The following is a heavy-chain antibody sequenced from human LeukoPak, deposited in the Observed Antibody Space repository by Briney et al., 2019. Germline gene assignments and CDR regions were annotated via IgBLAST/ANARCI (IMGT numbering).Heavy chain of an antibody. J-gene: IGHJ4*02. CDR2: ISDTGGST. V-gene: IGHV3-23*01. CDR1: GFTFSTYA. Sequence: GGSLRLSCVDSGFTFSTYAINWVRQAPGKGLEWVSVISDTGGSTFYTDSVKGRFTISRDNSRNTLFLQMNSVRAEDTAVYYCAKGVHAAAGDFDYWGQGTLVTVSS. CDR3: AKGVHAAAGDFDY. D-gene: IGHD6-13*01.